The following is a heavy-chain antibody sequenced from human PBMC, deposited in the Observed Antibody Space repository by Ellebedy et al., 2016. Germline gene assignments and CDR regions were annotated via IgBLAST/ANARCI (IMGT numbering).Heavy chain of an antibody. V-gene: IGHV3-7*03. J-gene: IGHJ4*02. CDR1: GFTFSSYW. CDR2: IKQDGSEK. Sequence: GGSLRLSCAASGFTFSSYWMSWVRQAPGKGLEWVANIKQDGSEKYYVDSVKGRFTISKDNAKNSLYLQMNSLRAEDTAVYYCARAGGSYRLDYWGQGTLVTVSS. D-gene: IGHD1-26*01. CDR3: ARAGGSYRLDY.